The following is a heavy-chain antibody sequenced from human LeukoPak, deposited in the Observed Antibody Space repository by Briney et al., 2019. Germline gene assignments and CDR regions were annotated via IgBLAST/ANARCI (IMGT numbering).Heavy chain of an antibody. V-gene: IGHV4-39*07. CDR1: GDSIRSSSSY. CDR2: IYYSGTT. D-gene: IGHD1-1*01. J-gene: IGHJ4*02. CDR3: ARASDWNLDY. Sequence: PETLSLTCTVSGDSIRSSSSYRGWIRHPPGKGLEWIGSIYYSGTTYSNPSHKSRVTISVDASKNQFSLKLSSVTAADTAVYYCARASDWNLDYWGQGTLVTVAS.